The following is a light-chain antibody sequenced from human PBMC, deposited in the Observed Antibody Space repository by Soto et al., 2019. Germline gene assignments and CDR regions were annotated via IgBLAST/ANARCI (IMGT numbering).Light chain of an antibody. CDR2: EVS. CDR3: SSYAGSYHWV. V-gene: IGLV2-8*01. J-gene: IGLJ3*02. CDR1: SSDVGGYNF. Sequence: QSALTQPPSASGSPGQSVTISCTGTSSDVGGYNFVSWYQQHPGKAPKLLIYEVSKRPSGVPDRFSGSKFGNTASLTVSGLQAADEADYYCSSYAGSYHWVFGGGTKVTVL.